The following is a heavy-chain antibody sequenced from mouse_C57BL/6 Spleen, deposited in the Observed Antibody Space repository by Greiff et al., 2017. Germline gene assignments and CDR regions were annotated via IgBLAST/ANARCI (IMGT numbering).Heavy chain of an antibody. Sequence: QVHVKQPGAELVRPGSSVKLSCKASGYTFTSYWMHWVKQRPIQGLEWIGNIDPSDSETHYNQKFKDKATLTVDKSSSTAYMQLSSLTSEDSAVYYCASHYYGSSYYYAMDYWGQGTSVTVSS. CDR1: GYTFTSYW. D-gene: IGHD1-1*01. CDR2: IDPSDSET. CDR3: ASHYYGSSYYYAMDY. V-gene: IGHV1-52*01. J-gene: IGHJ4*01.